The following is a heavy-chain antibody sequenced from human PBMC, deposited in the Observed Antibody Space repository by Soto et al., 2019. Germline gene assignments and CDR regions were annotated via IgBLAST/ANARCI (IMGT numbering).Heavy chain of an antibody. CDR3: TRGMEGAWSTSFSGLDV. CDR1: GESLNGYY. J-gene: IGHJ6*02. D-gene: IGHD6-19*01. Sequence: SETLSLTCAVYGESLNGYYWDWIRQAPGKGLEWIGVVGQGGSSRYNPSLTSRVTIGLDTSKNQVSLRLTSVTAADTAFYYCTRGMEGAWSTSFSGLDVRGQGTMVTVSS. CDR2: VGQGGSS. V-gene: IGHV4-34*01.